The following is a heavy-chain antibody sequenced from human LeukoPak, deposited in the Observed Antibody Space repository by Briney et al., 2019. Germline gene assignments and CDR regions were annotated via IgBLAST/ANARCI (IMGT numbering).Heavy chain of an antibody. CDR3: ARELQIYTRVVEDWFDP. D-gene: IGHD2-2*02. V-gene: IGHV3-74*01. CDR1: GFTFSSYS. CDR2: INSDGSNT. J-gene: IGHJ5*02. Sequence: PGGSLRLSCVVSGFTFSSYSMNWVRQAPGKGLVWVSRINSDGSNTYYADSVKGRFTISRDNAKNTLYLQMNSLGAEDTAVYYCARELQIYTRVVEDWFDPWGQGTLVTVSS.